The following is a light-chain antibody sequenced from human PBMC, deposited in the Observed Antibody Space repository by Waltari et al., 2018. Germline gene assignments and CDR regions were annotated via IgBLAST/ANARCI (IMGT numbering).Light chain of an antibody. CDR2: KAS. V-gene: IGKV1-5*03. CDR1: QSINNQ. J-gene: IGKJ1*01. Sequence: DIQMTQSPSTLSASSGDRVTITCRASQSINNQLAWYQQKPGKGPKLLMYKASSLESGVPSRFSGSGSGTEFTLTISSLQPDDFATYYCQQYQSYWTFGQGTKVEIK. CDR3: QQYQSYWT.